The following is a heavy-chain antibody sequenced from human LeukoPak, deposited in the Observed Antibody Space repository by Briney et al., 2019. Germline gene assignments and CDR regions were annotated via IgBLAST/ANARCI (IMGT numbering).Heavy chain of an antibody. Sequence: GGSLRLSCAASGFSFTSYWMTWVRQAPGKGLECVANIKQDGGEKYYVDSVKGRFTISRDNAKNSLSLQMNSLRAEDTALYYCARDVDANYWGQGTLVTVSS. D-gene: IGHD5-12*01. CDR3: ARDVDANY. V-gene: IGHV3-7*01. J-gene: IGHJ4*02. CDR1: GFSFTSYW. CDR2: IKQDGGEK.